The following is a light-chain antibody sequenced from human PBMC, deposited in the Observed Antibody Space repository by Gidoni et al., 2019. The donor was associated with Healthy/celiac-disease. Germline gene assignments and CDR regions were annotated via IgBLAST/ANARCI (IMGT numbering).Light chain of an antibody. CDR2: GAS. Sequence: EIVMKQSPATLSVSPGERATLSCRASQSVSSNLAWYQQKPGQAPRLLIDGASTRATGIPARFSGSGSGTEFTLSISSLQSEDFAVFYCQQYNNWPPNTFGQGTRLEIK. J-gene: IGKJ5*01. CDR1: QSVSSN. CDR3: QQYNNWPPNT. V-gene: IGKV3-15*01.